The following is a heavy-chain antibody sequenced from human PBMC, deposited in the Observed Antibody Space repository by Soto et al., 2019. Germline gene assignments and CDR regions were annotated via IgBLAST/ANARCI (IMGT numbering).Heavy chain of an antibody. V-gene: IGHV3-53*04. CDR3: ARGRGYSSGWLVAFDI. D-gene: IGHD6-19*01. Sequence: EVQLVESGGGLVQPGGSLRLSCAASGFTVSSNYMSWVRQAPGKGLEWVSVIYSGGSTYYADSVKGRFTISRHNSKNTLYIQMNSLRAEDTAVYYCARGRGYSSGWLVAFDIWGQGTMVTVSS. CDR2: IYSGGST. CDR1: GFTVSSNY. J-gene: IGHJ3*02.